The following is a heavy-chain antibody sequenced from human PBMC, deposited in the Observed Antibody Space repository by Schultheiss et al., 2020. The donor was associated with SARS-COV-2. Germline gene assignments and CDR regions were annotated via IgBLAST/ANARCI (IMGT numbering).Heavy chain of an antibody. Sequence: SQTLSLTCTVSGYSISSGYYWGWIRQPPGKGLEWIGSIYHSGSTYYNPSLKSRVTISVDTSKNQFSLKLSSVTAADTAVYYCARVRVGAYLIAFDIWGQGTMVTVSS. J-gene: IGHJ3*02. V-gene: IGHV4-38-2*02. CDR2: IYHSGST. CDR3: ARVRVGAYLIAFDI. CDR1: GYSISSGYY. D-gene: IGHD1-26*01.